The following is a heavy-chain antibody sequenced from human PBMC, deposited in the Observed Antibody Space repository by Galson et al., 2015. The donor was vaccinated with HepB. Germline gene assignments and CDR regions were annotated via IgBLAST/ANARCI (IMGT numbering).Heavy chain of an antibody. J-gene: IGHJ1*01. Sequence: SVKVSCKASGGTFSSYAISWVRQAPGQGLEWMGGITPIFGTANYAQKFQGRVTITADESTSTAYMELSSLRSEDTAVYYCARPAVDSSSWYYFQHWGQGTLVTVSS. CDR3: ARPAVDSSSWYYFQH. CDR2: ITPIFGTA. CDR1: GGTFSSYA. D-gene: IGHD6-13*01. V-gene: IGHV1-69*13.